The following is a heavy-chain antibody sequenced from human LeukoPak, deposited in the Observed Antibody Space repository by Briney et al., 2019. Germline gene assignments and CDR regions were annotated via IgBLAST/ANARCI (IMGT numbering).Heavy chain of an antibody. J-gene: IGHJ4*02. CDR3: ARSLWPEDY. CDR1: GFAFSSYW. CDR2: INQDGNSQ. V-gene: IGHV3-7*01. Sequence: GGSLRLSCEVSGFAFSSYWASWVRQAPGKGLGWVANINQDGNSQNYVDSVRGRFTISKDNAKNSVYLQMNSLRAEDTAVYYCARSLWPEDYWGQGILVTVPS. D-gene: IGHD2-21*01.